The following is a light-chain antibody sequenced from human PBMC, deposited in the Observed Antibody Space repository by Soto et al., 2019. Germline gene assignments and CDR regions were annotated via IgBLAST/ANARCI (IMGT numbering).Light chain of an antibody. CDR3: QQHGSSAGIT. J-gene: IGKJ5*01. V-gene: IGKV3-20*01. CDR2: ASS. Sequence: SSSASKSVSNRYLAWYQQTPGQAPRLLIFASSSRATGIPGRFSGSGSGTDFTLTISRLEPEDFAVYYCQQHGSSAGITFGEGTRLEIK. CDR1: KSVSNRY.